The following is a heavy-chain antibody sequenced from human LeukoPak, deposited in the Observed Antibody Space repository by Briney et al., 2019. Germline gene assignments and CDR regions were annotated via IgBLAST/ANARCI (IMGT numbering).Heavy chain of an antibody. V-gene: IGHV1-18*01. J-gene: IGHJ4*02. D-gene: IGHD5-24*01. CDR2: ISAYNGNT. CDR3: ARGRPHRDGYNYFDY. CDR1: GYTFTSYG. Sequence: ASVKVSCKASGYTFTSYGISWVRQAPGQGLEWMGWISAYNGNTNYAQKLQGRVTMTTDTSTSTAYMELRSLRSDDTAVYYCARGRPHRDGYNYFDYWGQGTLVTVSS.